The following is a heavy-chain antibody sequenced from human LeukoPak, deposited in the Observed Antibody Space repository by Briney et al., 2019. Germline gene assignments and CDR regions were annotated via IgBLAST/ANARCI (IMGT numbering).Heavy chain of an antibody. Sequence: KPSETLSLTCTVSGGSISSYHWSWIRQPPGKGLEWIGDIYYSGSTNYNASLKSRVTISVDTSKNQFSLKLGSVTAADTAVYYCARANVNTSMTDAFDIWGRGTRVTVSS. CDR3: ARANVNTSMTDAFDI. J-gene: IGHJ3*02. V-gene: IGHV4-59*01. CDR1: GGSISSYH. CDR2: IYYSGST. D-gene: IGHD5-18*01.